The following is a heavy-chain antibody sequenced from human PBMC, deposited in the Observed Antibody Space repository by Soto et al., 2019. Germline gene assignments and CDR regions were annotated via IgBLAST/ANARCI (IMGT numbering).Heavy chain of an antibody. CDR1: GFTFSDHA. CDR3: AKDGHRQDWYYHIDV. Sequence: EEQLLESGGDLVQPGGSLRLSCAASGFTFSDHAMTWVRQAPGKGLQWVSTIDAGGGVTWDADSVRGRFTISRDNSKNTLSLQMNNLRPEDTAVYYCAKDGHRQDWYYHIDVWGKGTTFTVSS. CDR2: IDAGGGVT. D-gene: IGHD2-15*01. J-gene: IGHJ6*03. V-gene: IGHV3-23*01.